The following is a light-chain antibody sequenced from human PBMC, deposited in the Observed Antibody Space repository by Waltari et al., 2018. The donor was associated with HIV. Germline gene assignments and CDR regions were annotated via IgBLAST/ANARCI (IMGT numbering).Light chain of an antibody. V-gene: IGLV1-47*01. J-gene: IGLJ3*02. Sequence: QSVVTQPPSASGTPGQRVTISCSGSSSNIGRNYVNWYQQLAGMAPKLLIHRNNQRPSGVPERFSGSKSGTSASLAIGGLRSEDEADYYCAAWDDSLSGWVFGGGTKLTVL. CDR1: SSNIGRNY. CDR3: AAWDDSLSGWV. CDR2: RNN.